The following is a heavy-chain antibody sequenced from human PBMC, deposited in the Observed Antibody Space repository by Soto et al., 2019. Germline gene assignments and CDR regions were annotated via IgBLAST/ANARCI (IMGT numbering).Heavy chain of an antibody. CDR2: IYYSGST. J-gene: IGHJ5*02. CDR3: ARGDFWSGYRWFDP. D-gene: IGHD3-3*01. V-gene: IGHV4-59*01. Sequence: SETLSLTCTVSGGSISSYYWSWIRQPPGKGLEWIGYIYYSGSTNYNPSLKSRVPISVDTSKNQFSLKLSSVTAADTAVYYCARGDFWSGYRWFDPWGQGTLVTVSS. CDR1: GGSISSYY.